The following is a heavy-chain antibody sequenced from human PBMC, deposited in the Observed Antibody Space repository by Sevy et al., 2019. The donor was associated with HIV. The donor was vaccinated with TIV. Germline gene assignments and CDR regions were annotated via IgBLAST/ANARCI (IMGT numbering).Heavy chain of an antibody. Sequence: GGSLRLSCAASGFTVSSNYMSWVRQAPGKGLEWVSVIYSGGRTYYEDSVKGRFTISRDNSKNTLYLQMNSLRAEDTAVYYCAGAYYYDAFDIWGQGTMVTVSS. CDR3: AGAYYYDAFDI. CDR2: IYSGGRT. V-gene: IGHV3-53*01. D-gene: IGHD3-10*01. J-gene: IGHJ3*02. CDR1: GFTVSSNY.